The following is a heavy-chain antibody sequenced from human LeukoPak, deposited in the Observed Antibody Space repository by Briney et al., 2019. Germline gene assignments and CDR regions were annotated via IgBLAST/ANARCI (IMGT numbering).Heavy chain of an antibody. Sequence: ASVKVSCKASGYTFTSYYMHWVRQAPGQGLEWMGIINPSGGSTGYAQKFQGRVTMTRDTSTSTVYMELSSLRSEDTAVYYCARDVLARPFDYWGQGTLVTVSS. D-gene: IGHD2-8*02. CDR2: INPSGGST. CDR1: GYTFTSYY. J-gene: IGHJ4*02. CDR3: ARDVLARPFDY. V-gene: IGHV1-46*01.